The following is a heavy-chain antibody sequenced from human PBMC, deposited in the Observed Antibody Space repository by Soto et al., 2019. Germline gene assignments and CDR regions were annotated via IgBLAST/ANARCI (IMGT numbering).Heavy chain of an antibody. CDR3: ARRNPSSPYFDY. CDR1: GDSISRSSYF. V-gene: IGHV4-39*01. Sequence: PSETLSLTCTVSGDSISRSSYFWGWIRQPPGKGLEWIGSIYHTGTTYYNPSLKSPVIMSVDTSKNQFSLELNSVTAADTAVYYCARRNPSSPYFDYWGRGTLVTVSS. J-gene: IGHJ4*02. CDR2: IYHTGTT. D-gene: IGHD4-4*01.